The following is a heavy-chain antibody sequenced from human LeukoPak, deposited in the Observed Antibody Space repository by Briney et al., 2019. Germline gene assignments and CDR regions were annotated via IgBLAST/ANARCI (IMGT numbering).Heavy chain of an antibody. V-gene: IGHV3-49*04. CDR3: TREGSSWQRKFDY. D-gene: IGHD6-13*01. J-gene: IGHJ4*02. CDR2: IRSKAYGGTT. Sequence: GGSLRLSCTASGFTFGDYAMSWVRQAPGKGLEWVGFIRSKAYGGTTEYAASVKGRSTISRDDSKSIAYLQMNSLKTEDTAVYYCTREGSSWQRKFDYWGQGTLVTVSS. CDR1: GFTFGDYA.